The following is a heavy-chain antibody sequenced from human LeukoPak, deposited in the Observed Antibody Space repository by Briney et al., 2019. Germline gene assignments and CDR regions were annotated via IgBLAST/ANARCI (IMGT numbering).Heavy chain of an antibody. J-gene: IGHJ4*02. V-gene: IGHV3-30-3*01. CDR1: GFTFTNYA. D-gene: IGHD2-15*01. Sequence: GGSLRLSCAASGFTFTNYAIHWVPQAPGKGLEWVAAISNDGTGRYFADSVRGRFTISRDNAKNTLYLQMDTLRAEDTAVYYCARGGWPLDYWGQGTLVTVSS. CDR2: ISNDGTGR. CDR3: ARGGWPLDY.